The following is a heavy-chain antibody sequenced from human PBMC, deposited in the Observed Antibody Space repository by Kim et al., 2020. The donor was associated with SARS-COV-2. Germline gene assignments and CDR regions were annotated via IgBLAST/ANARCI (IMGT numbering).Heavy chain of an antibody. J-gene: IGHJ4*02. CDR1: GFTFSSYV. CDR2: ITSTGTT. D-gene: IGHD5-18*01. CDR3: AKDLDPFSVTALDY. Sequence: GGSLRLSCAASGFTFSSYVMSWVRQAPGKGLEWVSAITSTGTTYYADSVKGRFTISRDTSKNTLYVQMNSLRVEDTAVYYCAKDLDPFSVTALDYWGQGTLVTVSS. V-gene: IGHV3-23*01.